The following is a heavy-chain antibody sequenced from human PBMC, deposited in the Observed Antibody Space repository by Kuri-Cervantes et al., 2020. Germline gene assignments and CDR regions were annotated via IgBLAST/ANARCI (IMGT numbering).Heavy chain of an antibody. V-gene: IGHV3-7*03. D-gene: IGHD3-16*02. CDR2: IKHDGSEK. J-gene: IGHJ4*02. CDR3: AREPLYDYIWGSYRYFDY. CDR1: GFTFSTYW. Sequence: RGSLRLSCAASGFTFSTYWMTWVRKAPGKGLEWVANIKHDGSEKYYVDSVNGRFAISTDNAKNSLYLQMNSLRAEDTAVYYCAREPLYDYIWGSYRYFDYWGQGTLVTVSS.